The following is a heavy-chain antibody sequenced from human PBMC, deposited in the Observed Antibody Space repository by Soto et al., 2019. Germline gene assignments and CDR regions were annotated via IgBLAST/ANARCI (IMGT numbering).Heavy chain of an antibody. Sequence: SETLSLTCTVSGASINTHYWSWIRQPPGKGLEWIGQVFYSGSTNYNPSLKSRVTISIDTSTKQFSLKLTSVTAADTAVYYCARKIYGSGRSGMDVWGQGTTVTVSS. CDR1: GASINTHY. V-gene: IGHV4-59*11. CDR3: ARKIYGSGRSGMDV. CDR2: VFYSGST. J-gene: IGHJ6*02. D-gene: IGHD3-10*01.